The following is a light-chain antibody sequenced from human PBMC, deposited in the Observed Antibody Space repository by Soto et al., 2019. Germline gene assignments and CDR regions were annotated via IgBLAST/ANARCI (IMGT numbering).Light chain of an antibody. J-gene: IGLJ1*01. V-gene: IGLV2-14*01. CDR3: SSYTHKSTKV. Sequence: QSVLTQPASVSGSPGQSITISCTGANNDIGGYDYVSWYQQHPGKPPKLMIFEVTNRPTGVCSRFSGSSSGNTPSLTISGPQAEDGYQYYCSSYTHKSTKVFGTGTKLTVL. CDR1: NNDIGGYDY. CDR2: EVT.